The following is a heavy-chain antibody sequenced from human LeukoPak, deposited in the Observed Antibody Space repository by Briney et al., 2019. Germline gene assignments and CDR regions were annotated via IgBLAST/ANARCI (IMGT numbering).Heavy chain of an antibody. J-gene: IGHJ4*02. V-gene: IGHV4-61*02. D-gene: IGHD6-13*01. Sequence: PSETLSLTCTVAGGSISSGSYYWSWIRQPAGKGLEWIGRVYTRGGTTYNPSLKSRVTMSLDTSKDQFSLTLGSVTAADTAVYYCARDSPGIAAAGLNWGQGTLVTVSS. CDR1: GGSISSGSYY. CDR2: VYTRGGT. CDR3: ARDSPGIAAAGLN.